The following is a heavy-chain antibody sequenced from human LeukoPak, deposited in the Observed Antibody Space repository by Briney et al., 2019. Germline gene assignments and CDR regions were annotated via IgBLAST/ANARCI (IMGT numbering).Heavy chain of an antibody. CDR2: IYYTGST. V-gene: IGHV4-59*01. D-gene: IGHD3/OR15-3a*01. CDR1: GGSINSYY. J-gene: IGHJ4*02. CDR3: ARYEEFSTGYSASSPRHYFDH. Sequence: SETLSLTCTVSGGSINSYYWSWIRQPPGKGLECIGHIYYTGSTYYKPPLESRVTISVDTAKNHISLKLSSVTAADTAVYYCARYEEFSTGYSASSPRHYFDHWGQGTLVTVSS.